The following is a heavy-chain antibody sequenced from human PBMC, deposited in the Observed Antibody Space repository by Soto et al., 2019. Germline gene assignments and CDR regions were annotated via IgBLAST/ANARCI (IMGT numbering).Heavy chain of an antibody. CDR2: ISYDGSNK. Sequence: QVQLVESGGGVVQPGRSLRLSCAASGFTFSSYGMHWVRQAPGKGLEWVAVISYDGSNKYYADSVKGRFTISRDNSKNTLDLQMNSLRAEHTAVYYCARSPYSVSYLAYFDYWGQGTLVTVSS. J-gene: IGHJ4*02. CDR3: ARSPYSVSYLAYFDY. CDR1: GFTFSSYG. V-gene: IGHV3-30*03. D-gene: IGHD1-26*01.